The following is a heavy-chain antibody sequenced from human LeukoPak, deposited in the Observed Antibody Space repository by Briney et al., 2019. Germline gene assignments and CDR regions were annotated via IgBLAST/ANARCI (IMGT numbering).Heavy chain of an antibody. CDR2: INHSGST. CDR3: ARLQYCSGTSCYWFDP. Sequence: SETLSLTCAVYGGSFSGYYWSWIRQPPGKGLEWIREINHSGSTYYNPSLKSRVTISVDTSKNQFSLRLSSVTAADTAVYYCARLQYCSGTSCYWFDPWGQGTLVTVSS. V-gene: IGHV4-34*01. CDR1: GGSFSGYY. J-gene: IGHJ5*02. D-gene: IGHD2-2*01.